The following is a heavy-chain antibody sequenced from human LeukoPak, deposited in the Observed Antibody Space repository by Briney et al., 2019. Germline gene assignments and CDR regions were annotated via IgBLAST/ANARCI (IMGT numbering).Heavy chain of an antibody. D-gene: IGHD2-2*01. CDR1: GFILSDSH. V-gene: IGHV3-73*01. J-gene: IGHJ4*02. CDR3: SRQTVSCHDF. CDR2: IRSRRDNYAT. Sequence: GGSLRLSCAASGFILSDSHMHWVRQAPGKGLEWVGHIRSRRDNYATAYGVSVQGRITISRDDSNNMAYLQMNSLTADDTAVYYCSRQTVSCHDFWGQGTLVTVSS.